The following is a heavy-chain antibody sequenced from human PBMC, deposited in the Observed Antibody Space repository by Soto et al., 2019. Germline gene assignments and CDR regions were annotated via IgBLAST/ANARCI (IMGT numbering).Heavy chain of an antibody. V-gene: IGHV3-33*01. CDR2: IWYDGSNK. CDR1: GFTFSSYG. Sequence: PGGSLRLSCAASGFTFSSYGMHWVRQAPGKGLEWVAVIWYDGSNKYYADSVKGRFTISRDNSKNTLYLQMNSLRAEDTAVYYCARDCLGAAADPSGDCIDYWGQGTLVTVSS. D-gene: IGHD2-21*02. CDR3: ARDCLGAAADPSGDCIDY. J-gene: IGHJ4*02.